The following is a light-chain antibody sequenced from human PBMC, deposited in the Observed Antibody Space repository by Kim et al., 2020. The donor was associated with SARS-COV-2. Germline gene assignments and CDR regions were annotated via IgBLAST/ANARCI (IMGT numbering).Light chain of an antibody. Sequence: QSALTQPASVSESPGQSITISCTGSTSDIGAYDFIMWYQQHPDKAPRLIMYNVLHRPLGISARFSGSKSGNTASLTISGLQADDEADYFCSSFTRNHTCVFGSGTKVTVL. CDR1: TSDIGAYDF. V-gene: IGLV2-14*01. J-gene: IGLJ1*01. CDR2: NVL. CDR3: SSFTRNHTCV.